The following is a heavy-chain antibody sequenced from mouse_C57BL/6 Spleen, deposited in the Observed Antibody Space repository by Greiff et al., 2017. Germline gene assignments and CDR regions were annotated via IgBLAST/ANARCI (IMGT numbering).Heavy chain of an antibody. CDR1: GYTFTSYW. D-gene: IGHD2-5*01. Sequence: QVQLQQPGAELVKPGTSVKLSCKASGYTFTSYWMPWVKQRPGQGLEWIGVIDPYDSYTNYNQKFKGKATLTVDTSSSTAYMQLSSLTSEDSAVDYCARSGSNYGFAYWGQGTLVTVAA. CDR2: IDPYDSYT. CDR3: ARSGSNYGFAY. J-gene: IGHJ3*01. V-gene: IGHV1-59*01.